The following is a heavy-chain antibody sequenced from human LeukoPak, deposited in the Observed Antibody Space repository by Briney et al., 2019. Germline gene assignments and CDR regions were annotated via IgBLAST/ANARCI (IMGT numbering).Heavy chain of an antibody. CDR1: GFTFSSYS. Sequence: GGSLRPSCAASGFTFSSYSMNWVRQAPGKGLEWVSSISSSSSYIYYADSVKGRFTISRDNAKNSLYLQMNSLRAEDTAVYYCAREVSEACSSTSCLYYFDYWGQGTLVTVSS. CDR2: ISSSSSYI. CDR3: AREVSEACSSTSCLYYFDY. J-gene: IGHJ4*02. V-gene: IGHV3-21*01. D-gene: IGHD2-2*01.